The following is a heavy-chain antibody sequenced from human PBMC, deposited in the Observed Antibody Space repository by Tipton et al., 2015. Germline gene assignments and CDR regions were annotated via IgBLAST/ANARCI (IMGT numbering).Heavy chain of an antibody. V-gene: IGHV4-39*01. CDR3: ARRGGSSWYADY. Sequence: TLSLTCTVSSGSISSISDSWGWIRQPPGKGLEWIGSIYYSGSTYYNPSLNSRVTISLDTSKNQFSLNLSSVTAADTAVYYCARRGGSSWYADYWGQGTLVTVSS. CDR1: SGSISSISDS. CDR2: IYYSGST. D-gene: IGHD6-13*01. J-gene: IGHJ4*02.